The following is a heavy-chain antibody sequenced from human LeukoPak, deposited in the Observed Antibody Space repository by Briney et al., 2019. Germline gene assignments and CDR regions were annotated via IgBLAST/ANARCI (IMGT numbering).Heavy chain of an antibody. Sequence: PGGSLRLSCAASGFTFSSYAMSWVRQAPGKGLEWVAVIWYDGSNKYYADSVKGRFTISRDNSKNTLYLQMNSLRAEDTAAYYCARKGPGVVTPKRTSYYYYGMDVWGQGTTVTVSS. CDR1: GFTFSSYA. CDR2: IWYDGSNK. D-gene: IGHD4-23*01. CDR3: ARKGPGVVTPKRTSYYYYGMDV. J-gene: IGHJ6*02. V-gene: IGHV3-33*08.